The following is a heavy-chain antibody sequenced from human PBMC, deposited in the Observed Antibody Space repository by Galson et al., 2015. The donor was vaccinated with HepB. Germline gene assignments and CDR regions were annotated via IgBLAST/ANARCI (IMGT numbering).Heavy chain of an antibody. J-gene: IGHJ6*02. CDR2: TYYRSKWYN. CDR3: ARDPQYCSSTSCYTSESYYYYYGMDV. V-gene: IGHV6-1*01. CDR1: GDSVSSNSAA. Sequence: AISGDSVSSNSAAWNWIRQSPSRGLEWLGRTYYRSKWYNDYAVSVKSRITINPDTSKNQFSLQLNSVTPEDTAVYYCARDPQYCSSTSCYTSESYYYYYGMDVWGQGTTVTVSS. D-gene: IGHD2-2*02.